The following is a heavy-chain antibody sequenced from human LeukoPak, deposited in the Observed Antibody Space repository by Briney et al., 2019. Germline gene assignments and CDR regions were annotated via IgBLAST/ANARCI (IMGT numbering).Heavy chain of an antibody. D-gene: IGHD3-22*01. CDR3: AKDFPYYYDTSGYYQDS. J-gene: IGHJ4*02. V-gene: IGHV3-30*02. Sequence: GSLRLSCAASGFTFSSYGMHWVRQAPGKGLEWVAFIRYDGSNKYYADSVKGRFTISRDNSKNTLYLQMNSLRAEDTAVYYCAKDFPYYYDTSGYYQDSWGQGTLVTVSS. CDR2: IRYDGSNK. CDR1: GFTFSSYG.